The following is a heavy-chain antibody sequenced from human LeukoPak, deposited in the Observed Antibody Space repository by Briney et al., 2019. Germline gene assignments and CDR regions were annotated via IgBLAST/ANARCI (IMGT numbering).Heavy chain of an antibody. CDR3: ARDSYDSSYYYYGIDV. Sequence: IYYSGSTNYNPSLKSRVTISVDTSKNQFSLKLSSVTAADTAVYYCARDSYDSSYYYYGIDVWGQGTTVTVSS. CDR2: IYYSGST. D-gene: IGHD3-22*01. V-gene: IGHV4-59*12. J-gene: IGHJ6*02.